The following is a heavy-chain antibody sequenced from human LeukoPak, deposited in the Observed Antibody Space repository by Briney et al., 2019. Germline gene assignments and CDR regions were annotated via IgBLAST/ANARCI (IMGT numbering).Heavy chain of an antibody. V-gene: IGHV3-15*01. CDR3: TTGVADSSWYYYNILPFDY. D-gene: IGHD6-13*01. CDR1: GFTFSNAW. J-gene: IGHJ4*02. CDR2: IKSKTDGGTT. Sequence: PGGSLRLSCAASGFTFSNAWMSWVRQAPGKGLEWVGRIKSKTDGGTTDYAAPVKGRFTISRDDSKNTLYLQMNSLKTGDTAVYYCTTGVADSSWYYYNILPFDYWGQGTLVTVSS.